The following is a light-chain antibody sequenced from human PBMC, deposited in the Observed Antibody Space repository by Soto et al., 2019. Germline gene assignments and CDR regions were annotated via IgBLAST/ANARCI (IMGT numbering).Light chain of an antibody. Sequence: DIVMTQSPDSLAVSLGERATINCKSSQSVLYSSNNKNYLAWYQQKPGQPPTLLIYWASTRESGVPDRFSGSGSGTDFTLTISSLQAEDVAVYYCQQYSSPPYTFGPGTKLEIK. V-gene: IGKV4-1*01. CDR1: QSVLYSSNNKNY. CDR2: WAS. J-gene: IGKJ2*01. CDR3: QQYSSPPYT.